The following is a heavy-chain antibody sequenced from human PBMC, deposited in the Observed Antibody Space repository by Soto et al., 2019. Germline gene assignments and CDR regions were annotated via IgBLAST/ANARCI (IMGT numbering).Heavy chain of an antibody. J-gene: IGHJ4*02. D-gene: IGHD2-15*01. V-gene: IGHV3-7*01. Sequence: GGSLRLSCAASGFTFGSYWMGWVRQAPGKGLEWVATIKQDGSEKYYMDSVKGRFTISRDNAKKSLYLQMNSLRAEDTAVYYCTKDRVPDGIYSFDYWGQGALVTVSS. CDR2: IKQDGSEK. CDR1: GFTFGSYW. CDR3: TKDRVPDGIYSFDY.